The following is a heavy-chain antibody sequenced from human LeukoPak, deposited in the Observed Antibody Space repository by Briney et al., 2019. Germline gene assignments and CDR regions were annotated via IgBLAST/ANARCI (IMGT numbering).Heavy chain of an antibody. CDR1: EFTFSSYI. J-gene: IGHJ3*02. V-gene: IGHV3-21*01. Sequence: GGSLRLSCSASEFTFSSYIMNGVRRAPAKGLEWVSSISSSSSYIYYADSVKGRFTISRANANNSLYLQMNSLRAEDTAVYYCARERGGYDDAFDIWGQGTMVTVSS. CDR3: ARERGGYDDAFDI. D-gene: IGHD5-12*01. CDR2: ISSSSSYI.